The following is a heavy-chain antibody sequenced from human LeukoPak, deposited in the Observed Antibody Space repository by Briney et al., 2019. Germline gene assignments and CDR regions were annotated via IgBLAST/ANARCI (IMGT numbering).Heavy chain of an antibody. J-gene: IGHJ4*02. CDR3: APGHYDFWSGYYTGIGY. V-gene: IGHV4-34*01. Sequence: SETLSLTCAVYGGSFSGYYWSWIRQPPGKGLEWIGEINHSGSTNYNPSLKSRVTISVDTYKNQFSLKLGSVTAADPAVYYCAPGHYDFWSGYYTGIGYWGQGTLVTVSS. CDR1: GGSFSGYY. CDR2: INHSGST. D-gene: IGHD3-3*01.